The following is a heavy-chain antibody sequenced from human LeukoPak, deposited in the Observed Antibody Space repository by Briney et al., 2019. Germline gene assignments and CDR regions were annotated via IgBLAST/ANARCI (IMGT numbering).Heavy chain of an antibody. D-gene: IGHD3-22*01. J-gene: IGHJ4*02. CDR2: FYYSGST. Sequence: PSETLSLTCTVSGGSISSGGYYWSWIRQHPGKGLEWIGNFYYSGSTYYNPSLKSRVTISVDTSKNQFSLKLSSVTAADTAVYYCARAHYYDSSFTRSYFDYWGQGTLVTVLS. CDR3: ARAHYYDSSFTRSYFDY. CDR1: GGSISSGGYY. V-gene: IGHV4-31*03.